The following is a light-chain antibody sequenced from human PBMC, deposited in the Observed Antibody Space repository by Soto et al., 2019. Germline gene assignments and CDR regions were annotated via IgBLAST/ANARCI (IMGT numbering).Light chain of an antibody. CDR2: DAS. Sequence: DIQMTQSPSSLSASVGDRVTITCRASLPISNCLAWYQQKPGKIPNLLIYDASTLKSGVPSRFSGSGSGTEFTLTISSLQPDDFATYYCQQYNSYSGTLGQGTKVDI. CDR1: LPISNC. CDR3: QQYNSYSGT. J-gene: IGKJ1*01. V-gene: IGKV1-5*01.